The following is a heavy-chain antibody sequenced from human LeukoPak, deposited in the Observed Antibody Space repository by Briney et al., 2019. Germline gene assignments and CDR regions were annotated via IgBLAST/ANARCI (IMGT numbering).Heavy chain of an antibody. J-gene: IGHJ2*01. CDR1: GFTFSSYW. V-gene: IGHV3-74*01. Sequence: GGSQRLSCAASGFTFSSYWMHWVRQAPGKGLVWVSRINSDGSSTSYADSVKGRFTISRDNAKNTLYLQKNSLRAEDTAVYYCARTYYYEPRLDLWGRGTLVTVSS. D-gene: IGHD3-22*01. CDR3: ARTYYYEPRLDL. CDR2: INSDGSST.